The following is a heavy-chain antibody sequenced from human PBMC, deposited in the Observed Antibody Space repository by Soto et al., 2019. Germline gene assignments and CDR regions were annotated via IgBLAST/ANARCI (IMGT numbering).Heavy chain of an antibody. CDR1: GFSLSSIGVA. Sequence: QITLKESGPALVKPTQTLTLTCTFSGFSLSSIGVAVGWIRQPPGKALEGLALLYWNDDRRYSPSLKSRLTIPKDTSKNQVVITMTNIDPADTATYYCAHSASVPCCYYFDSWGQGTLVTVSS. V-gene: IGHV2-5*01. CDR2: LYWNDDR. J-gene: IGHJ4*02. CDR3: AHSASVPCCYYFDS. D-gene: IGHD6-6*01.